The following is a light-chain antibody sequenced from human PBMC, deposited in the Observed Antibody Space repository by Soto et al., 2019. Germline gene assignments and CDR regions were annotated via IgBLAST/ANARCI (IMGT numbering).Light chain of an antibody. CDR2: GAS. Sequence: PGESATLSCRASQTVSITYLTWYQQKPGQAPRLPIFGASKRATGIPDRFSGSGSERDFTLTISGLEPEDFAVYYCQQYGSSPLISFGQGTRLEIK. CDR1: QTVSITY. V-gene: IGKV3-20*01. J-gene: IGKJ5*01. CDR3: QQYGSSPLIS.